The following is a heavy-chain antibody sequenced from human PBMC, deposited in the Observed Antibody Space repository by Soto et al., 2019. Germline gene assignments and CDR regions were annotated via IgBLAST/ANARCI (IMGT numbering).Heavy chain of an antibody. V-gene: IGHV3-33*01. CDR2: IWYDGSNK. CDR3: ARDSQNDSSGYYYYGMDV. Sequence: QVQLVESGGGVVQPGRSLRLSCAASGFTFSSYGMHWVRQAPGKGLEWVAVIWYDGSNKYYADSVKGRFTISRDNSKNTLYLQMNSLRAEETAVYYCARDSQNDSSGYYYYGMDVWGQGTTVTVSS. D-gene: IGHD3-22*01. CDR1: GFTFSSYG. J-gene: IGHJ6*02.